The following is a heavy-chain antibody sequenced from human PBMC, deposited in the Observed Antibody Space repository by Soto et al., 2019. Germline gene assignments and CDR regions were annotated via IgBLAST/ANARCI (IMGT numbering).Heavy chain of an antibody. J-gene: IGHJ4*02. CDR2: ISYDGSNK. CDR1: GFTFNGYG. Sequence: PGGSLRLSCVASGFTFNGYGMHWFRQAPGTGLEWVAVISYDGSNKYYADSVKGRFTISRDDSKNTLYLQMSSLRPEDTAVYYCAKDAFWNGSYFDYWGQGTLVTVSS. V-gene: IGHV3-30*18. D-gene: IGHD3-3*01. CDR3: AKDAFWNGSYFDY.